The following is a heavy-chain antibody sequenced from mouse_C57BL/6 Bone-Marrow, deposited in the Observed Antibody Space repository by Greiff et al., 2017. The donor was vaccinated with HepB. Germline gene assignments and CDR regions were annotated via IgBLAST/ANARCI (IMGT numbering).Heavy chain of an antibody. Sequence: VKLMESGPELVKPGASVKISCKASGYAFSSYWMNWVKQRPGKGLEWIGRIYPVDGDTNYNGKFKGKATLTADKSSSTAYMQLSSLTSEDSAVYFCANYYYGSSYGFAYWGQGPLVTVSA. V-gene: IGHV1-82*01. J-gene: IGHJ3*01. CDR2: IYPVDGDT. D-gene: IGHD1-1*01. CDR3: ANYYYGSSYGFAY. CDR1: GYAFSSYW.